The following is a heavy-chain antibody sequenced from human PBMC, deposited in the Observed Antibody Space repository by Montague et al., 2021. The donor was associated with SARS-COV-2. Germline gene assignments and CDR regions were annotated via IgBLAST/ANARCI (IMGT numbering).Heavy chain of an antibody. Sequence: SETLSLTCVVSDVSLSSSTWWSWFRQSPGKGLEWVGETYLSGFTQYNPSDKSRVTISLDDSRSQFSLRLTSVTAADTAVYFCARGGLGNRGFDYWGQGALVTVSS. J-gene: IGHJ4*02. CDR1: DVSLSSSTW. CDR2: TYLSGFT. V-gene: IGHV4-4*02. CDR3: ARGGLGNRGFDY. D-gene: IGHD3/OR15-3a*01.